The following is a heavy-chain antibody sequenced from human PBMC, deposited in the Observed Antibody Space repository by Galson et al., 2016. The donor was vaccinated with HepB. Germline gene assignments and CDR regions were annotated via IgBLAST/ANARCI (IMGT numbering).Heavy chain of an antibody. Sequence: SPRLSCAASEFTFTNAWMIWVRQAPGKGLEWIGRIKSKTQGGTTDYAEALKGRFTISRDDSKNTVFLQIYSLRTEDTAVYYCTTGYSTATTYHGDDAFDVWGRGTMVTVSS. J-gene: IGHJ3*01. CDR3: TTGYSTATTYHGDDAFDV. CDR2: IKSKTQGGTT. D-gene: IGHD2-8*02. V-gene: IGHV3-15*01. CDR1: EFTFTNAW.